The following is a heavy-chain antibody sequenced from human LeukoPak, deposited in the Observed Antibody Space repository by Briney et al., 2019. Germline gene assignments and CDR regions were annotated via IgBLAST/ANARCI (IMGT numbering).Heavy chain of an antibody. J-gene: IGHJ4*02. CDR3: AKDIRSGSYYY. V-gene: IGHV3-30*18. CDR2: ISYDGSNK. CDR1: GFTFSSYG. D-gene: IGHD1-26*01. Sequence: GGSLRLSCAAAGFTFSSYGMHWVRQAPGKGLEWVAVISYDGSNKYYADSVKGRFTISRDNSKNTLYLQMNSLRAEDTAVYYCAKDIRSGSYYYWGQGTLVTVSS.